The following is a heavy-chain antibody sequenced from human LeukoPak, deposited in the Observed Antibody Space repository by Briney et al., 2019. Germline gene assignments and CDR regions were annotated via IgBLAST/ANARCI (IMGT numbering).Heavy chain of an antibody. CDR2: IRQDGSEK. D-gene: IGHD3-22*01. J-gene: IGHJ4*02. CDR1: GFTFSSYW. CDR3: AKDEYYYDSSGYYNPFDY. Sequence: GGSLRLSCAASGFTFSSYWMSWVRQAPGKGLEWVANIRQDGSEKYYVDSVKGRFTISRDTAKNSLYLQMNSLRAEDTAVYYCAKDEYYYDSSGYYNPFDYWGQGTLVTVSS. V-gene: IGHV3-7*03.